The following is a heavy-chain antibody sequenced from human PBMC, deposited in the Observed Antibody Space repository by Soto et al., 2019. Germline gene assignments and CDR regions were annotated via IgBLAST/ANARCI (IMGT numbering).Heavy chain of an antibody. Sequence: GGSLRLSCAASGFTFSSYAMSWVRQAPGKGLEWVSGISRSGDSTYYEDSVKGRFTISRDNSKNTLYVQMNSLRAEDTAVYYCARGQQLVTSWGQGTLVTVSS. V-gene: IGHV3-23*01. CDR1: GFTFSSYA. CDR2: ISRSGDST. CDR3: ARGQQLVTS. J-gene: IGHJ4*02. D-gene: IGHD6-13*01.